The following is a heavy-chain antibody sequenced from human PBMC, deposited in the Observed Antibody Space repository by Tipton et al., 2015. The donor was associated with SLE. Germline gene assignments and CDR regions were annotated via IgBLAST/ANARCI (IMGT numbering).Heavy chain of an antibody. Sequence: TLSLTCSVFVDSMSTRSYYWGWIRQAPGKGLEWIAGITYSGSTVYNPSLRSRINISLDTSKNQFFLNLTSVIAADTAVYYCARREVLDSWGQGTLVTVSS. CDR2: ITYSGST. V-gene: IGHV4-39*07. CDR3: ARREVLDS. CDR1: VDSMSTRSYY. J-gene: IGHJ4*02.